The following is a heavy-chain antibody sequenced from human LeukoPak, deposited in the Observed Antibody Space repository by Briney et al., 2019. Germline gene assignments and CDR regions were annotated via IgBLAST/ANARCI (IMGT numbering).Heavy chain of an antibody. Sequence: GGSLRLSCAVSGFTLSDHNMDWVRQAPGKGLGWVGRTSNKAHSYTTEYAGSVKGRFTISRDDSQNSLYLQMNSLKTEDTAVYYCARAPSGLDYWGQGILVTVSS. J-gene: IGHJ4*02. CDR1: GFTLSDHN. CDR3: ARAPSGLDY. V-gene: IGHV3-72*01. D-gene: IGHD2-15*01. CDR2: TSNKAHSYTT.